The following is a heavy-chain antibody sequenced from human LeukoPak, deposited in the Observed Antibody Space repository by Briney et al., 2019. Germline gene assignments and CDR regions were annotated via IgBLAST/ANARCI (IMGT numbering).Heavy chain of an antibody. J-gene: IGHJ5*02. CDR3: ARDLGDTSCHP. CDR1: GFTFSSYS. D-gene: IGHD2-2*01. V-gene: IGHV3-21*01. CDR2: ISSSSSYI. Sequence: GGSLRLSCAASGFTFSSYSMNWVRQAPGKGLGWVSSISSSSSYIYYADSVKGRFTISRDNAKNSLYLQMNSLRAEDTAVYYCARDLGDTSCHPWGQGTLVTVSS.